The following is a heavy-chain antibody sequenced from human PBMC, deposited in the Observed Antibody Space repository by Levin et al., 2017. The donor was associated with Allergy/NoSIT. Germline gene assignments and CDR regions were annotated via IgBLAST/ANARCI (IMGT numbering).Heavy chain of an antibody. J-gene: IGHJ3*02. D-gene: IGHD6-13*01. CDR2: ISSSSSYI. Sequence: GGSLRLSCAASGFTFSSYSMNWVRQAPGKGLEWVSSISSSSSYIYYADSVKGRFTISRDNAKNSLYLQMNSLRAEDTAVYYCAREPGEQLVSFDIWGQGTMVTVSS. CDR3: AREPGEQLVSFDI. V-gene: IGHV3-21*01. CDR1: GFTFSSYS.